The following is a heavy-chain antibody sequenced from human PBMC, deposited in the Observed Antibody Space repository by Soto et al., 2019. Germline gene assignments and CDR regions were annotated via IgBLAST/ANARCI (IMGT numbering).Heavy chain of an antibody. Sequence: GASVKVSCKASGYTFTSYYMHWVRQAPGQGLEWMGIISPSGGSTSYAQKFQGRVTMTRDTSTSTVYMELSSLRSEDTAVYYCAIMRTYCSITCCYGGLFPKSFAGGCYVIDFWAQGNTVPVS. D-gene: IGHD2-2*01. CDR1: GYTFTSYY. J-gene: IGHJ6*02. CDR2: ISPSGGST. CDR3: AIMRTYCSITCCYGGLFPKSFAGGCYVIDF. V-gene: IGHV1-46*01.